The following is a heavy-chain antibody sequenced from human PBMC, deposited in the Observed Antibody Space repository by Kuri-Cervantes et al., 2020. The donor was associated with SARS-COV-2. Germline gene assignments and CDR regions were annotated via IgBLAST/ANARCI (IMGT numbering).Heavy chain of an antibody. J-gene: IGHJ6*02. CDR2: IYYSGST. Sequence: SETLSLTCTVSGGSISSYYWSWIRQPPGKGLEWIGYIYYSGSTNYNPSLKSRVTISVDTSKNQFSLKLSSVTAADTAVYYCARGRLVRTIFGVVPYGMDVWGQGTTVTVSS. V-gene: IGHV4-59*12. CDR3: ARGRLVRTIFGVVPYGMDV. CDR1: GGSISSYY. D-gene: IGHD3-3*01.